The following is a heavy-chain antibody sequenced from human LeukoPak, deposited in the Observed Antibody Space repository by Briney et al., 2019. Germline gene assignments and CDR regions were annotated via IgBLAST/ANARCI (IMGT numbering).Heavy chain of an antibody. CDR1: GFTFSTYA. J-gene: IGHJ4*02. CDR3: AREMNYGDYFDY. Sequence: GGSLRLSCAASGFTFSTYAMHWVRQAPGKGLEWVAVIWYDGSKKDYADSVKGRFTISRDNSKNTLYLQMNSLRAEDTAVYYCAREMNYGDYFDYWGQGTLVTVSS. D-gene: IGHD4-17*01. V-gene: IGHV3-33*01. CDR2: IWYDGSKK.